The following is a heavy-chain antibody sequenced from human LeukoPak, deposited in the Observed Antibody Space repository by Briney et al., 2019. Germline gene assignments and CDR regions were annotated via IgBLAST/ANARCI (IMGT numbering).Heavy chain of an antibody. J-gene: IGHJ4*02. CDR2: ISSSGSTI. V-gene: IGHV3-48*03. CDR1: GFTFSSYE. Sequence: PGGSLRLSCAASGFTFSSYEMNWVRQAPGKGLEWVSYISSSGSTIYYADSVKGRFTISRDNAKNSLYLQMNSLRAEDTAVYYCARALHFWSGYYLVYYSDYWGQGTLVTVSS. D-gene: IGHD3-3*01. CDR3: ARALHFWSGYYLVYYSDY.